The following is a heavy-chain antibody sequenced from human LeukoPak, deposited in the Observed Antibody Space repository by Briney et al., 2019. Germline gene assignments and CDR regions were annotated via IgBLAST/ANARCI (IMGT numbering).Heavy chain of an antibody. J-gene: IGHJ4*02. CDR1: GFIFSSYA. V-gene: IGHV3-30-3*01. CDR2: ISYDGSNK. D-gene: IGHD6-13*01. Sequence: PGGSLRLSCVASGFIFSSYAMHWVRQAPGKGLEWVAVISYDGSNKYYADSVKGRFTISRDNSKNTLYLQMNSLRAEDTAVYYCARARAAAGFDYWGQGTLVTVSS. CDR3: ARARAAAGFDY.